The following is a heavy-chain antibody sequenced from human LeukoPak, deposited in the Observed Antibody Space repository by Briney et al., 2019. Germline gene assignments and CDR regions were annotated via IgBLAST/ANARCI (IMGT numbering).Heavy chain of an antibody. J-gene: IGHJ5*02. D-gene: IGHD2-2*01. CDR2: FSGSGGST. V-gene: IGHV3-23*01. CDR1: GFTFSSYA. CDR3: AKSAAPSYLWEYRGSWFDP. Sequence: PGGSLRLSCAASGFTFSSYAMSWVRQAPGKGLEWVSSFSGSGGSTYYADSVKGRFTMSRDNSKSTLYLRTNSLRADDTAVYYCAKSAAPSYLWEYRGSWFDPWGQGTLVTVSS.